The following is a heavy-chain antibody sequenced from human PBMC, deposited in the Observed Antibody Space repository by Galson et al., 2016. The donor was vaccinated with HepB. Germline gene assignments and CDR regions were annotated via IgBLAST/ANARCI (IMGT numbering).Heavy chain of an antibody. J-gene: IGHJ3*01. CDR1: GFTFSSYE. Sequence: SLRLSCAASGFTFSSYEMNWVRQPPGKGPEWVANINPDGSQTYYVDSVKGRFNISKDNAKNSLYLRMNSLRADDTAVYYCARDPMRFAFDLWGQGTMVTVSS. V-gene: IGHV3-7*01. CDR3: ARDPMRFAFDL. CDR2: INPDGSQT.